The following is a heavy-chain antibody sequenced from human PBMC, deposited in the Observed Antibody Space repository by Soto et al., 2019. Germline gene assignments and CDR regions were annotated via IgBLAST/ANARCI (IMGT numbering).Heavy chain of an antibody. CDR3: ARVYCSGGSCYGIDY. V-gene: IGHV1-46*01. Sequence: QVQLVQSGAEVKKPGAPVKVSCKASGYTFTSYYMHWVRQAPGQGLEWMGIINPTSSTSYAQKFQGRVTMTRDTSTSTVYMELSSLRSEDTAVYYCARVYCSGGSCYGIDYWGQGTLVTVSS. CDR2: INPTSST. J-gene: IGHJ4*02. D-gene: IGHD2-15*01. CDR1: GYTFTSYY.